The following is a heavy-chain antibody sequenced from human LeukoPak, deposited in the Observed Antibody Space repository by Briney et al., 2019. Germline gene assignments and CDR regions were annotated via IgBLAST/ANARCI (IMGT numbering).Heavy chain of an antibody. Sequence: SDTLSLTCTLRGRSVSSHYWIWIGQPPAKGLEWIGYMYFSGGTNYKPSLKSRVTISVDTSKNQLSLKLNYLIAAVTGVYSCARAPIAITRSAYPDGFDIWGQGTMVTVSS. D-gene: IGHD1-14*01. CDR2: MYFSGGT. CDR3: ARAPIAITRSAYPDGFDI. V-gene: IGHV4-59*02. J-gene: IGHJ3*02. CDR1: GRSVSSHY.